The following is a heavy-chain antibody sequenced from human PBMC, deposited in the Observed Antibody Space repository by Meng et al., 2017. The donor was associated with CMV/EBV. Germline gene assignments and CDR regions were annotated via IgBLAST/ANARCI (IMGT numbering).Heavy chain of an antibody. D-gene: IGHD1-26*01. CDR1: GFTFSSYE. V-gene: IGHV3-48*03. Sequence: LTCAASGFTFSSYEMNWVRQAPGKGLEWVSYISSSGSTIYYADSVKGRFTISRDNAKNSLYLQMNSLRAEDTAVYYCASRRSSRPDVGGMDVWGQGTTVTSP. CDR2: ISSSGSTI. CDR3: ASRRSSRPDVGGMDV. J-gene: IGHJ6*02.